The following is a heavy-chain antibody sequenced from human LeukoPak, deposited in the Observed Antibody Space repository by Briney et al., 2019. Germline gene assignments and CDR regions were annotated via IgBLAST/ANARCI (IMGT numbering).Heavy chain of an antibody. CDR1: GYTFTSYY. J-gene: IGHJ4*02. V-gene: IGHV1-46*01. Sequence: ASVKVSCKASGYTFTSYYMHWVRQAPGQGLEWMGIINPSGGSTSYAQKLQGRVTMTTDTSTSTAYMELRSLRSDDTAVYYCARTTRWLQPNNYWGQGTLVTVSS. D-gene: IGHD5-24*01. CDR2: INPSGGST. CDR3: ARTTRWLQPNNY.